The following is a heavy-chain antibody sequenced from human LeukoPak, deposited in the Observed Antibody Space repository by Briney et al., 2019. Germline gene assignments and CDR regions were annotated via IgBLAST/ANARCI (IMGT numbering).Heavy chain of an antibody. D-gene: IGHD2-15*01. CDR1: GFTFSSYA. CDR3: AKSKVLAATMGRFDY. CDR2: ISGSDGST. Sequence: GGSLRLSCAASGFTFSSYAMNWVRQAPGKGLEWVSAISGSDGSTYYADSVKGRFTISRDNSKNTLYLQMNSLRAEDTAVYYCAKSKVLAATMGRFDYWGQGTLVTVSS. V-gene: IGHV3-23*01. J-gene: IGHJ4*02.